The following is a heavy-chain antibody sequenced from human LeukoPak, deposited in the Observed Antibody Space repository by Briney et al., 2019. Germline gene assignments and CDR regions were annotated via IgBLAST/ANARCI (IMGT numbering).Heavy chain of an antibody. CDR2: IRSKANSYAT. V-gene: IGHV3-73*01. J-gene: IGHJ3*02. CDR3: TRQPPVCSGGSCYSKAPDAFDI. D-gene: IGHD2-15*01. Sequence: PGGSLRLSCAASGFTFSGSAMHWVRQASGKGLEWVGRIRSKANSYATAYAASVKGRFTISRDDSKNTAYLQMNSLKTEDTAVYYCTRQPPVCSGGSCYSKAPDAFDIWGQGTMVTVSS. CDR1: GFTFSGSA.